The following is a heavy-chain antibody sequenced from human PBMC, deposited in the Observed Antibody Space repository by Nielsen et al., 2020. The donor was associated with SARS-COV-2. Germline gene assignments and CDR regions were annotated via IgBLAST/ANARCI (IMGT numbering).Heavy chain of an antibody. Sequence: SGPTLVNPTQTLTLTCTFSGFSLSTSGMCVSWIRQPPGKALEWLARIDWDDDKYYSTSLKTRLTISKDTSKNQVVLTMTHMDPVDTATYYCARTPNDYGDYWIDYWGQGTLVTVSS. J-gene: IGHJ4*02. CDR3: ARTPNDYGDYWIDY. D-gene: IGHD4-17*01. V-gene: IGHV2-70*11. CDR2: IDWDDDK. CDR1: GFSLSTSGMC.